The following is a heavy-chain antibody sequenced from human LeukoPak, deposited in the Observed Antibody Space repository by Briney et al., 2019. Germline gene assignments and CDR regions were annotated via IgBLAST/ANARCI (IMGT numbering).Heavy chain of an antibody. Sequence: SVKVSCKASGGTFSSYAISWVRQAPGQGLEWMGRLIPIFGTANYAQKFQGRVTITTDESTSTAYMELSSLRSEDTAVYYCARGYPVPYYDFWSGPFKGGWNAFDIWGQGTMVTVSS. CDR1: GGTFSSYA. D-gene: IGHD3-3*01. CDR2: LIPIFGTA. V-gene: IGHV1-69*05. J-gene: IGHJ3*02. CDR3: ARGYPVPYYDFWSGPFKGGWNAFDI.